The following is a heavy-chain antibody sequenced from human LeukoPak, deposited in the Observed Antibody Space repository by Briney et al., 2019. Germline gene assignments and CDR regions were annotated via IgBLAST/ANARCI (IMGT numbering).Heavy chain of an antibody. CDR2: ISSSSSYI. CDR1: GFTFSSYS. J-gene: IGHJ4*02. D-gene: IGHD3-16*02. Sequence: GGSLRLSCAATGFTFSSYSMNWVRQAPGKGLEWVSSISSSSSYIYYADSVKGRFTISRDNAKNSLYLQMNSLRAEDTAVYYCASVRSRDYVWASYRYSPFDYWGQGTLVTVSS. V-gene: IGHV3-21*01. CDR3: ASVRSRDYVWASYRYSPFDY.